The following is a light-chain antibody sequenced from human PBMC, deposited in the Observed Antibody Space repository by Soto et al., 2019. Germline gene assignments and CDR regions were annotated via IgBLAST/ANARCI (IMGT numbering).Light chain of an antibody. CDR2: GAS. V-gene: IGKV3-20*01. CDR3: QQYGSSPRT. CDR1: QSVSTSY. J-gene: IGKJ1*01. Sequence: EMVLTQSPGTLYFSPGERATLSCRASQSVSTSYLAWYQQRPGQAPRLLIYGASRRATGIPDRFNGRGSGTDFTLTISRLEPEDFAGYYCQQYGSSPRTFGEGTKVEI.